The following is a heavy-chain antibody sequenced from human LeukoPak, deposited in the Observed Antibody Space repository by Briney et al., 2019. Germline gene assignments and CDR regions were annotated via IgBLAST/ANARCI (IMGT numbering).Heavy chain of an antibody. CDR1: GLSLSSYY. D-gene: IGHD3-3*01. V-gene: IGHV4-59*01. Sequence: ETLCLTCAVSGLSLSSYYWSWVRQPPGKGLEWGWDIYYGGSTNYNPSVKGRVTISRDTSKRQFSLTLSSTTAADTAVYNCARVAPLPGTGGSDHDFCSGDNYYSDDWGQGTLVTVSS. CDR2: IYYGGST. J-gene: IGHJ4*02. CDR3: ARVAPLPGTGGSDHDFCSGDNYYSDD.